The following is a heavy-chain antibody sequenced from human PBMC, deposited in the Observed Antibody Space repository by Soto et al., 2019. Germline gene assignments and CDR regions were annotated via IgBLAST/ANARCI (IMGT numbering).Heavy chain of an antibody. CDR2: IYYSGST. CDR1: GGSVSSGSYY. D-gene: IGHD1-20*01. CDR3: ARSSSITGIKLGVDWFDP. J-gene: IGHJ5*02. V-gene: IGHV4-61*01. Sequence: PSETLSLTCTVSGGSVSSGSYYWSWIRQPPGKGLEWIGYIYYSGSTNYNPSLKSRVTISVDTSKNQFSLKLSSVTAADTAVYYCARSSSITGIKLGVDWFDPWGQGTLVTVSS.